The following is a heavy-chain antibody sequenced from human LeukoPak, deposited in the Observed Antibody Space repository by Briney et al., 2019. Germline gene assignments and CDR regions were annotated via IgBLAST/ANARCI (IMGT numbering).Heavy chain of an antibody. V-gene: IGHV3-33*01. Sequence: GGSLRLSCAASGLTFSSYGMHWVRQAPGKGLEWVAVIWYDGSNKYYADSVKGRFTISRDNSKNTLYLQMNSLRAEDTAVYYCARDGHSPPYYYGMDVWGQGTTVTVSS. J-gene: IGHJ6*02. CDR2: IWYDGSNK. CDR3: ARDGHSPPYYYGMDV. CDR1: GLTFSSYG.